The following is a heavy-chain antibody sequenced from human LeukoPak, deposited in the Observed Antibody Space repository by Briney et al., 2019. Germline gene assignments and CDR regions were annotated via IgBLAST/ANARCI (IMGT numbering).Heavy chain of an antibody. CDR2: ISGSGGST. Sequence: PGGSLRLSCAASGFTFSRYAMSWVRQAPGKGLEWVSAISGSGGSTYYADSVKGRFTISRDNSKNTLYLQMNSLRAEDTAVYYCAKVGYPSCRGDCCTYFQHWGQGTLVTVSS. CDR3: AKVGYPSCRGDCCTYFQH. D-gene: IGHD2-21*02. V-gene: IGHV3-23*01. CDR1: GFTFSRYA. J-gene: IGHJ1*01.